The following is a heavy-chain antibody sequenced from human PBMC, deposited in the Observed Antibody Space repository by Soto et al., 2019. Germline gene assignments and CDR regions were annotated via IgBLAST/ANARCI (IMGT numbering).Heavy chain of an antibody. CDR2: IYYSGST. V-gene: IGHV4-31*03. J-gene: IGHJ6*01. CDR1: GGSISSGGYY. Sequence: QVQLQESGPGLVKPSQTLSLTCTVSGGSISSGGYYWSWIRQHPGKGLEWIGYIYYSGSTYYTPSSKSRSTISVDTSKNQCSLKLSSVTAADTAVYYCARGGRRSPGMDVWGQGTTVTVSS. CDR3: ARGGRRSPGMDV.